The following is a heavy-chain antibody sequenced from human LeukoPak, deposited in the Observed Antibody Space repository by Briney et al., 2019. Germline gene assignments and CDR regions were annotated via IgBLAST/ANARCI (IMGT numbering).Heavy chain of an antibody. CDR3: ARGQLRFPFDY. J-gene: IGHJ4*02. V-gene: IGHV3-21*01. CDR2: ISSSSSYI. CDR1: GFTFSSYS. D-gene: IGHD4-17*01. Sequence: GGSLRLSCAASGFTFSSYSMNWVRQAPGKGLEWVSSISSSSSYIYYADSVKGRFTISRDNAKSSLYLQMNSLRAEDTAVYYCARGQLRFPFDYWGQGTLVTVSS.